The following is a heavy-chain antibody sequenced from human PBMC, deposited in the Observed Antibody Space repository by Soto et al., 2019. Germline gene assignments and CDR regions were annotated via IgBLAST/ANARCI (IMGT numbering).Heavy chain of an antibody. V-gene: IGHV1-69*13. CDR1: GGTFSSYA. Sequence: SVKVSCKASGGTFSSYAISWVRQAPGQGLEWMGGIIPIFGTANYAQKFQGRVTITADESASTAYMELSSLRSEDTAVYYCTAMVDISSGMDVWGQGTTDTVSS. D-gene: IGHD5-18*01. CDR2: IIPIFGTA. CDR3: TAMVDISSGMDV. J-gene: IGHJ6*02.